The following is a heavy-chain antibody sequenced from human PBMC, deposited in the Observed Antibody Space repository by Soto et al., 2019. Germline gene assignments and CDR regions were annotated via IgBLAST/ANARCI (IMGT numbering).Heavy chain of an antibody. J-gene: IGHJ4*02. CDR1: GFTFSSYA. CDR3: VKDVYCSSTSCSDY. CDR2: ISYSGGST. Sequence: GGSLRLSCAASGFTFSSYAMSWVRQAPGKGLEWVSAISYSGGSTYYADSVTGRFTISRDNSKNTLYLQMNSLRAEVTAVYYCVKDVYCSSTSCSDYWGQGTLVTVSS. D-gene: IGHD2-2*01. V-gene: IGHV3-23*01.